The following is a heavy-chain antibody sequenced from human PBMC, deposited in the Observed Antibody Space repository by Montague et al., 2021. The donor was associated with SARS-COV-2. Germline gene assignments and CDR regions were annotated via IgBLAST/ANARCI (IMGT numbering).Heavy chain of an antibody. V-gene: IGHV3-23*03. CDR3: AKVGDILAGYSLINLDA. CDR2: IHSAGRGT. CDR1: GFTFSNSP. J-gene: IGHJ5*02. Sequence: SLRLSCEAYGFTFSNSPMSWVRQAPGKGLDWVSVIHSAGRGTYYXDSXQGLFTISRDNLKNTVYLQMNSLRDVDTALYYCAKVGDILAGYSLINLDAWGQGTLVVVSS. D-gene: IGHD3-9*01.